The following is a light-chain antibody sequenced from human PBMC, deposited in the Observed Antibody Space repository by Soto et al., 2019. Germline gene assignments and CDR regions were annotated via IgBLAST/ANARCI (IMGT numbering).Light chain of an antibody. CDR3: QRYNNWLT. V-gene: IGKV1-5*01. Sequence: DIQMTQSPSTLSASVGDRVSITCRASQSISSWLAWYQQKPGKAPKLLIYDASSLESGVPSRFSGSGSGTEFTLTISSLQPDDFATYYCQRYNNWLTFGGGTKVEIK. J-gene: IGKJ4*01. CDR2: DAS. CDR1: QSISSW.